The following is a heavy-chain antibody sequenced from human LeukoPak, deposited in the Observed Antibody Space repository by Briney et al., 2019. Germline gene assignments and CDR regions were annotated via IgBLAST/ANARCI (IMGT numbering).Heavy chain of an antibody. D-gene: IGHD3-16*01. J-gene: IGHJ1*01. V-gene: IGHV3-43*02. CDR3: AKDNQRGGFQH. Sequence: SGGSLRLSCAASGLSFDDNAMYWVRQAPGKGLEWVSLISGDGATTYYADSVKGRFNISRDNSKSSLYLQMNSLRSEDSALYYCAKDNQRGGFQHWGQGTLVTVSS. CDR1: GLSFDDNA. CDR2: ISGDGATT.